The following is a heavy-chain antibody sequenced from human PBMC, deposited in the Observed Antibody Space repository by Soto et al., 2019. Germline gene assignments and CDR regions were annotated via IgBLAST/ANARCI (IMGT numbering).Heavy chain of an antibody. CDR2: ISGSGGST. D-gene: IGHD2-15*01. J-gene: IGHJ5*02. CDR1: GFTFSSYA. V-gene: IGHV3-23*01. Sequence: GGSLRLSCAASGFTFSSYAMSWVRQAPGKGLEWVSAISGSGGSTYYADSVKGLFTISRDNSKNTLYLQMNSLRAEDTAVYYCAKGAYCSGGSCYEGNWFDPWGQGTLVTVSS. CDR3: AKGAYCSGGSCYEGNWFDP.